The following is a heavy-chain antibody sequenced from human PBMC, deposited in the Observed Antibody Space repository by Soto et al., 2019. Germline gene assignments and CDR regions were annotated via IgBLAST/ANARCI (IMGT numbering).Heavy chain of an antibody. CDR3: ARDPSTINKLIGVWFDP. CDR2: IKPISDIT. D-gene: IGHD4-4*01. J-gene: IGHJ5*02. CDR1: GDTFGRFT. Sequence: SVKVSCKASGDTFGRFTINWVRQAPGQGLEWMGGIKPISDITNYAQRFQGRVTFTADASTSTVYLELSSLRSEDTAMYYCARDPSTINKLIGVWFDPWDQGTLVTVSS. V-gene: IGHV1-69*13.